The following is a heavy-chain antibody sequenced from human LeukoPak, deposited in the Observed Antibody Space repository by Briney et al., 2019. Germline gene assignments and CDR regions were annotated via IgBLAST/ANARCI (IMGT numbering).Heavy chain of an antibody. CDR2: ISGSGDNT. Sequence: GGSLRQTSAAAGFTFIGILRSGVRQAPGKGLEWVSGISGSGDNTYYADSVRGRFTISRESSKSTLFLQMDSLRAEDTALYYCASVSRTDGYSMFDEWRQGTPVTVSS. J-gene: IGHJ4*02. CDR1: GFTFIGIL. D-gene: IGHD5-24*01. CDR3: ASVSRTDGYSMFDE. V-gene: IGHV3-23*01.